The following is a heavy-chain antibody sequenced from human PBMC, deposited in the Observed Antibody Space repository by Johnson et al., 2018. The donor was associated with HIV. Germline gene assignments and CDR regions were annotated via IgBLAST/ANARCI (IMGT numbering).Heavy chain of an antibody. J-gene: IGHJ3*02. CDR3: ARDLKSYYDSSGYFDAFDI. Sequence: VQLVESGGGVVRPGGSLRLSCTASGFTFDDYAMHWVRQAPGKGLEWVSGINWNGGSTGYADSVKGRFTISRDNAKNSLYLQMNSLRAEDTALYYCARDLKSYYDSSGYFDAFDIWGQGTMVTVSS. V-gene: IGHV3-20*04. D-gene: IGHD3-22*01. CDR1: GFTFDDYA. CDR2: INWNGGST.